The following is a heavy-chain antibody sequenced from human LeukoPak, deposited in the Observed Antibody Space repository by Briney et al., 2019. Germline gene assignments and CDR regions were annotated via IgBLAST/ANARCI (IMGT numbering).Heavy chain of an antibody. CDR1: GYTFTSYA. CDR3: ARGTCYYGSGSPYFDY. CDR2: INAGNGNT. Sequence: GASVKVSCKASGYTFTSYAMHWVRQAPGQRLEWMGWINAGNGNTKYSQEFQGRVTITRDTSASTAYMELSSLRSEDMAVYYCARGTCYYGSGSPYFDYWGQGTLVTVSS. D-gene: IGHD3-10*01. V-gene: IGHV1-3*03. J-gene: IGHJ4*02.